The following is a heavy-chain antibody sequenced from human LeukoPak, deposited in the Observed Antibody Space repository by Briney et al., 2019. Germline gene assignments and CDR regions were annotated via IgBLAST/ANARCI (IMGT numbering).Heavy chain of an antibody. Sequence: SETLSLTCTVSGGSISSYYWSWIRQPAGKGLEWSGRIYTSGSTNYNPSLKSRVTISVDKSKNQFSLKLSSVTAADTAVYYCARDPYYSSGWYVDYWGQATLVTVSS. J-gene: IGHJ4*02. D-gene: IGHD6-19*01. CDR3: ARDPYYSSGWYVDY. CDR1: GGSISSYY. CDR2: IYTSGST. V-gene: IGHV4-4*07.